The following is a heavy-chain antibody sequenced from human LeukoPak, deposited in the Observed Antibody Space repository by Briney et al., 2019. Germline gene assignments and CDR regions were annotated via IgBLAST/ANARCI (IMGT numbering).Heavy chain of an antibody. CDR2: ISGSGGST. D-gene: IGHD3-10*01. Sequence: GGSLRLSCAASGFTFSSYAMSWVRQAPGKGLEWASAISGSGGSTYYADSVKGRFTISRDNSKNTLYLQMNSLRAEDTAVYYCAPARLLNWFDPWGQGTLVTVSS. V-gene: IGHV3-23*01. CDR3: APARLLNWFDP. J-gene: IGHJ5*02. CDR1: GFTFSSYA.